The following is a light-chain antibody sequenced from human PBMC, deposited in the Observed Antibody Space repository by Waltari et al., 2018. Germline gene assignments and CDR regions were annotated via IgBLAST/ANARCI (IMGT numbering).Light chain of an antibody. CDR3: SSYTTSSTVYV. CDR2: DVT. V-gene: IGLV2-14*03. CDR1: SSDVGTYDY. J-gene: IGLJ1*01. Sequence: QSALTQPASVSGSPGQSITISCTGTSSDVGTYDYVSWYKQHPGKAPKLMIYDVTKRPSGIANRFSGSKSGNTASLTISWLQAEDEADYYCSSYTTSSTVYVFGTGTKVTVL.